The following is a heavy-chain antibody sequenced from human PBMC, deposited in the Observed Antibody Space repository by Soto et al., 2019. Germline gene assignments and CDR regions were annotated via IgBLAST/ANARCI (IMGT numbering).Heavy chain of an antibody. CDR1: GAPINRYY. CDR2: IYTSDYT. Sequence: PSLRLSLTSSVCGAPINRYYWHWSRQHPVEGLVRTGYIYTSDYTRYSSSLKSRVTISVDTSKSQFYLRLNSVTAADTAVYYCASSAGHPGDFFYYNGMGVWGQGTTVTVSS. J-gene: IGHJ6*02. CDR3: ASSAGHPGDFFYYNGMGV. V-gene: IGHV4-4*08. D-gene: IGHD3-10*01.